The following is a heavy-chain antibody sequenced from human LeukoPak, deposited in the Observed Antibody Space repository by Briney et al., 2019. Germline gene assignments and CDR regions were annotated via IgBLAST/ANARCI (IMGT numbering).Heavy chain of an antibody. CDR1: GFTFSSYE. CDR2: IGGIGSIM. CDR3: ARRLPYYGMDV. Sequence: PGESLRLSCAASGFTFSSYEIHWVRQAPGKGLEWVSKIGGIGSIMYADSVKGRFTISTDSAKSSVYLQMNSLRAEDTAVYYCARRLPYYGMDVWGQGTTVTVSS. J-gene: IGHJ6*02. V-gene: IGHV3-48*03.